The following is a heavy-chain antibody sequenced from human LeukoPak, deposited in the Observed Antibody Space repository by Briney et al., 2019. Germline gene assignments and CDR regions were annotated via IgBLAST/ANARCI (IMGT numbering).Heavy chain of an antibody. D-gene: IGHD3/OR15-3a*01. Sequence: GGSLRLSCPASGFSFSRYWMSWVRQAPGKGLEWVASINEDGSEKYYVDSVKGRFTISRDNAKNSPYLQMNSLRAEDTAVYYSTRASDSNWFDHWGQGTLVTVSS. J-gene: IGHJ5*02. V-gene: IGHV3-7*03. CDR2: INEDGSEK. CDR1: GFSFSRYW. CDR3: TRASDSNWFDH.